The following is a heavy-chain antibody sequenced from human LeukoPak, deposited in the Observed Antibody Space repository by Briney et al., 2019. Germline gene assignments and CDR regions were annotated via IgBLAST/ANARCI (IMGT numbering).Heavy chain of an antibody. D-gene: IGHD3-3*01. CDR2: IYYSGST. V-gene: IGHV4-59*12. J-gene: IGHJ4*02. Sequence: SETLSLTCTVSAGSISLYNTYYWNWIRQSPGKGLEWIGYIYYSGSTSYNPSLKSRVTISVDTSKIQFSLNLSSVTAADTAIYYCARGLASGYPPIPFDYWGQGTQVTVSS. CDR1: AGSISLYNTYY. CDR3: ARGLASGYPPIPFDY.